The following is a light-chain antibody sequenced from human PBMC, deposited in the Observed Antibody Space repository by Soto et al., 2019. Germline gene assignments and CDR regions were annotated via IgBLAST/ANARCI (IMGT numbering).Light chain of an antibody. CDR1: QSIRNNL. J-gene: IGKJ1*01. Sequence: EIVLTQSPGTLSLSPGERATLSCRASQSIRNNLLAWYQQKPGQAPRLLIYDASGRATGIPDRVSGSGSGTSFTLNISSLEAEDFVVYYCQECGWSPCTFGQGTRVEIK. CDR2: DAS. CDR3: QECGWSPCT. V-gene: IGKV3-20*01.